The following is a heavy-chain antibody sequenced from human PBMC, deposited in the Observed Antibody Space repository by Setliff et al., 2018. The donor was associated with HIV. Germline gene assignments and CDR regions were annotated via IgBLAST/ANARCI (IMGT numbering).Heavy chain of an antibody. CDR1: GGTFSSYD. CDR2: MNPNSGNT. Sequence: ASVKVSCKASGGTFSSYDINWVRQATGQGLEWMGWMNPNSGNTGYAQKFQGRITLTTDTSSNTAYMELRSLRSDDTAIYYCARDLFRWAAAGPNYFDSWGQGTLVTVSS. J-gene: IGHJ4*02. V-gene: IGHV1-8*02. CDR3: ARDLFRWAAAGPNYFDS. D-gene: IGHD6-13*01.